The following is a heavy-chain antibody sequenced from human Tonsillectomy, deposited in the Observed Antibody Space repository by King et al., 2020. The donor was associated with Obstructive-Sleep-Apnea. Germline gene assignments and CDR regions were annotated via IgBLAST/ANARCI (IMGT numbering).Heavy chain of an antibody. CDR1: GFTFSNAW. CDR3: TTGMMVRGVRYFYYGMDV. V-gene: IGHV3-15*01. D-gene: IGHD3-10*01. J-gene: IGHJ6*02. Sequence: QLVQSGGGLVKPGGSLRLSCAASGFTFSNAWMTWVRHAPGKGLECVGRIKSITDGGTTDYAAPVKGRFTISRDDSKNTLYLQMVSLKAEDTGVYYCTTGMMVRGVRYFYYGMDVWGRGTTVTVSS. CDR2: IKSITDGGTT.